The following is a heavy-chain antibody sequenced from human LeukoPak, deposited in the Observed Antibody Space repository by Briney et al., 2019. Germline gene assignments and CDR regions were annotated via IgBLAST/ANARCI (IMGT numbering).Heavy chain of an antibody. CDR3: ARVGLLKYFDY. V-gene: IGHV4-59*01. J-gene: IGHJ4*02. D-gene: IGHD1-26*01. CDR2: IYYSGST. Sequence: SETLSLTCTGSGGSISSYYWSWIRQPPGKGLEWIGYIYYSGSTNYNPSLKSRVTISVDTSKNQFSLKLSSVTAADTAVYYCARVGLLKYFDYWGQGTLVTVSS. CDR1: GGSISSYY.